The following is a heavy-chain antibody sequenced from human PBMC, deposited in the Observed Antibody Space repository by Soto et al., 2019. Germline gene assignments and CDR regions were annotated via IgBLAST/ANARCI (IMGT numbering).Heavy chain of an antibody. CDR2: VSGYNGNT. D-gene: IGHD1-26*01. V-gene: IGHV1-18*01. CDR3: ARVRLSWWEPEGMDV. J-gene: IGHJ6*02. CDR1: SYPFTSYG. Sequence: ASVKVSCKASSYPFTSYGISWVRQAPGQGLEWMGWVSGYNGNTNFAQKFQGRVTLTADTSVSTAYMELRSLRSDDTAVYYRARVRLSWWEPEGMDVWGQGTTVTVSS.